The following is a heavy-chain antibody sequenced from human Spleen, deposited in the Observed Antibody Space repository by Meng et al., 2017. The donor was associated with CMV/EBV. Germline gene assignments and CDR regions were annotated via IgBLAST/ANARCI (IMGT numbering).Heavy chain of an antibody. V-gene: IGHV3-53*01. Sequence: GESLKISCAASGFIVSYNYMSWVRQAPEKGLEWVSTIYSADRTKYVDSVRGRFTISRDNSKNTLFLQMNNVRAEDTAVYYCAREEEQQLVPSYWGQGTLVTVSS. D-gene: IGHD6-13*01. CDR3: AREEEQQLVPSY. CDR2: IYSADRT. J-gene: IGHJ4*02. CDR1: GFIVSYNY.